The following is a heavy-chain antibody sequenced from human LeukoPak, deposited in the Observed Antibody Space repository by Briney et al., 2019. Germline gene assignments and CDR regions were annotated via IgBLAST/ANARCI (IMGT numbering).Heavy chain of an antibody. CDR3: ARRPKYCSGGSCPRGGYYFDY. CDR1: GGSFSGYY. D-gene: IGHD2-15*01. Sequence: SETLSLTCAVYGGSFSGYYWSWIRQPPGKGLERIGEINHSGSTNYNPSLKSRVTISVDTSKNQFSLKLSSVTAADTAVYYCARRPKYCSGGSCPRGGYYFDYWGQGTLVTVSS. CDR2: INHSGST. J-gene: IGHJ4*02. V-gene: IGHV4-34*01.